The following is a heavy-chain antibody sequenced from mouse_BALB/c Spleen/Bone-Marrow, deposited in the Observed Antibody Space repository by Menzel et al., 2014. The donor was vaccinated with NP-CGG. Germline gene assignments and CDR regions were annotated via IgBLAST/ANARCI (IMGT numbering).Heavy chain of an antibody. D-gene: IGHD2-12*01. Sequence: EVKLVESGGGLVKPGGSLKLSCAASGFTFSSYAMSWVRQTPEKRLEWVATISSGGSYTYYPDSVKGRFTISRDNAKNTVYLQMSSLRSEDTAMYYCARLRTTEAMDYWGQGTSVTVSS. J-gene: IGHJ4*01. V-gene: IGHV5-9-1*01. CDR3: ARLRTTEAMDY. CDR1: GFTFSSYA. CDR2: ISSGGSYT.